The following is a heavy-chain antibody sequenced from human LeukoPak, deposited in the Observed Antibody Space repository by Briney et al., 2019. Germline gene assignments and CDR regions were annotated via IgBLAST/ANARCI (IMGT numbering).Heavy chain of an antibody. Sequence: GGSLRLSCAASGFTFSSYSMNWVRQAPGKGLEWVSYISSSSSTIYYADSVKGRFTISRDNAKNSLYLQMNSLRAEDAAVYYCARDYFPPIGVAAAVEYFQHWGQGTLVTVSS. CDR2: ISSSSSTI. CDR3: ARDYFPPIGVAAAVEYFQH. J-gene: IGHJ1*01. V-gene: IGHV3-48*01. D-gene: IGHD6-13*01. CDR1: GFTFSSYS.